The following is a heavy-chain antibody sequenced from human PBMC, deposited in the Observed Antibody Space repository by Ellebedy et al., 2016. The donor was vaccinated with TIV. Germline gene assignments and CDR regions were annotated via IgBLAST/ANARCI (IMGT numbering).Heavy chain of an antibody. J-gene: IGHJ4*02. CDR1: GGSISTTDYW. D-gene: IGHD4-11*01. CDR3: ARLIMTTVTNPLDY. V-gene: IGHV4-39*01. Sequence: MPSETLSLTCTVSGGSISTTDYWRDWIRQPPGKGLEWIGNVYHSGSTYYNPSLRSRASISVDTSKNQFSLKLSSVTAADTAVYYCARLIMTTVTNPLDYWGQGTLVTVSS. CDR2: VYHSGST.